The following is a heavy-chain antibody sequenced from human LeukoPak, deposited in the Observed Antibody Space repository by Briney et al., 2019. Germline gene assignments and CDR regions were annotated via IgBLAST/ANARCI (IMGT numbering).Heavy chain of an antibody. CDR1: GFTFSSYG. D-gene: IGHD2-2*01. CDR2: ISYDGSNK. J-gene: IGHJ6*04. Sequence: PGGSLRLSCAASGFTFSSYGMHWVRQAPGKGLEWVAVISYDGSNKYYADSVKGRFTISRDNSKNTLYLQMNSLRAEDTAVYYCAKDVGVVVPAAMEEDPYYYYGMDVWGKGTTVTVSS. V-gene: IGHV3-30*18. CDR3: AKDVGVVVPAAMEEDPYYYYGMDV.